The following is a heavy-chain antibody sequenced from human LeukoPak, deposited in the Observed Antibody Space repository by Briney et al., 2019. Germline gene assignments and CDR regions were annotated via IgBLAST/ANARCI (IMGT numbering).Heavy chain of an antibody. Sequence: GGSLRLSCAASGFTFSNYWMHWVRQVPGKGLVWVSRINTDGSSTRYADPVKGRLTIARDNAKNTLYLQMNSLRAEDTAVYYCARERYSGSYADAFDIWGQGTMVTVSS. V-gene: IGHV3-74*01. J-gene: IGHJ3*02. CDR2: INTDGSST. CDR1: GFTFSNYW. D-gene: IGHD1-26*01. CDR3: ARERYSGSYADAFDI.